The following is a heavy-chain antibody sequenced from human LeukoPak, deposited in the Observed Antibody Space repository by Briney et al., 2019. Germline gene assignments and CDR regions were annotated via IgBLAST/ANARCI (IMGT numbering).Heavy chain of an antibody. J-gene: IGHJ4*02. CDR1: GFTFSSYG. CDR3: ASGVDY. CDR2: ISDSGRTI. Sequence: GGSLRLSCAASGFTFSSYGMHWVRQAPGKGLEWVAYISDSGRTIHYADSVRGRFTISRDNAKDSVSLQMNSLRADDTAVYFCASGVDYWGQGTLVTVSS. V-gene: IGHV3-48*04.